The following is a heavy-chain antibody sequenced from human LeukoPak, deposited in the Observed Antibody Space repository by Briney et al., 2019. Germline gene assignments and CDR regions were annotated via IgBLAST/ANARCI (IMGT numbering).Heavy chain of an antibody. V-gene: IGHV3-20*04. CDR2: INWNGGST. CDR1: GFTFDDYA. Sequence: GGSLRLSCAASGFTFDDYAMHWVRQAPGKGLEWVSGINWNGGSTGYADSVKGRFTISRDNAKNSLYLQMNSLRVEDTALYYCARGIRFLEWLSGSDYWGQGTLVTVSS. J-gene: IGHJ4*02. CDR3: ARGIRFLEWLSGSDY. D-gene: IGHD3-3*01.